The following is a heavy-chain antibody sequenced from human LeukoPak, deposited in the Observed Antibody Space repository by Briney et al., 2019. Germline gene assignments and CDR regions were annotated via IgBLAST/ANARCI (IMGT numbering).Heavy chain of an antibody. CDR3: ARLDGSLAHISGSYPDF. J-gene: IGHJ4*02. CDR1: GDSFTNTDFF. CDR2: IDDSGRI. Sequence: SETLSLTCTVSGDSFTNTDFFWAWIRQPPGKVLEWIANIDDSGRIYPNPSLTSRVTISRDTSKTQFSLKVNSVTAADTAVYYCARLDGSLAHISGSYPDFWGQGILVTVSS. D-gene: IGHD3-10*01. V-gene: IGHV4-39*01.